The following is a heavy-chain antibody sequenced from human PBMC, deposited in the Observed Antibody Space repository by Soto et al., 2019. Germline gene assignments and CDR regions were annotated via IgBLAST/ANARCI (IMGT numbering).Heavy chain of an antibody. J-gene: IGHJ6*02. CDR2: IYYSGST. V-gene: IGHV4-61*01. Sequence: SETLSLTCTVSGGSVSSGSYYWSWIRQPQGKGLEWIGYIYYSGSTNYNPTLKSRVTISVDTSKNQFSLKLSPVTAADTAVYYCAIGRSGYYPYYYYGMDVWGQGTTVTVSS. CDR1: GGSVSSGSYY. D-gene: IGHD3-3*01. CDR3: AIGRSGYYPYYYYGMDV.